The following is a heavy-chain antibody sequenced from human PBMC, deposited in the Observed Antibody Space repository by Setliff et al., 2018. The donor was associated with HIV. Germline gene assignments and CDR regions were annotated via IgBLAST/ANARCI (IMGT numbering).Heavy chain of an antibody. J-gene: IGHJ5*02. CDR2: IYHDGST. Sequence: PSETLSLTCSVSGYSITNGYYWGWIRRPPGKGLEWVGSIYHDGSTYYNPSLRSRVTISVDTSKNQFSLKLSSVTAADTAVYYCARYYGSGTYHRWFDPWGQGTPVTVSS. CDR1: GYSITNGYY. D-gene: IGHD3-10*01. V-gene: IGHV4-38-2*02. CDR3: ARYYGSGTYHRWFDP.